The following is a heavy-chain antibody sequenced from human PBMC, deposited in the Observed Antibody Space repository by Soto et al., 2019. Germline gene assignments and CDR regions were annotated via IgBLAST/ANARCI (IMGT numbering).Heavy chain of an antibody. CDR1: GFTVNSNH. V-gene: IGHV3-66*01. Sequence: EVQLVESGGGLVQPGGSLRLSCAASGFTVNSNHMSWVRQAPGKGLEWVSLLSGGGRTFYADSVKARFTISRDSSKNTLNLQMNSLRAEDTAIYFCARANSGHGPYFFASWGQGTLVTVSS. CDR3: ARANSGHGPYFFAS. CDR2: LSGGGRT. J-gene: IGHJ4*02. D-gene: IGHD5-12*01.